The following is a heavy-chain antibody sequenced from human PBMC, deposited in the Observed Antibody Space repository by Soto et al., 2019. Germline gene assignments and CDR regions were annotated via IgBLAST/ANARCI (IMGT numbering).Heavy chain of an antibody. V-gene: IGHV5-51*01. CDR3: ARLSRDGYNWQHNAFEI. CDR1: GYSFTSYW. J-gene: IGHJ3*02. D-gene: IGHD5-12*01. CDR2: IYPGDSDT. Sequence: GESLKISCKGSGYSFTSYWIGWVRQMPGKGLEWMGIIYPGDSDTRYSPSFQGQVTISADKSISTAYLQWSSLKASDTAMYYCARLSRDGYNWQHNAFEIWGQGTMVTVSS.